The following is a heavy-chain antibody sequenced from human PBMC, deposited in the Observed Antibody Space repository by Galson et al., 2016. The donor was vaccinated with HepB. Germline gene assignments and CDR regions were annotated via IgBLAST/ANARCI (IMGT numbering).Heavy chain of an antibody. CDR3: AINRPAYCSGDNCYDDAFDV. J-gene: IGHJ3*01. V-gene: IGHV4-39*01. D-gene: IGHD2-15*01. CDR2: IYHNGDT. CDR1: GGSISSSRYY. Sequence: SETLSLTCTVSGGSISSSRYYWGWIRQPPGKGLDWIASIYHNGDTYYNPSLRSRVPLSVDTSKNQFSLKLTSVTAADTALYYCAINRPAYCSGDNCYDDAFDVWGQGTMVTVSS.